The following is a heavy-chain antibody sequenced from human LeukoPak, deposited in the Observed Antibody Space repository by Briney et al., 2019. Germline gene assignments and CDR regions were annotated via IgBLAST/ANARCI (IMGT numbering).Heavy chain of an antibody. J-gene: IGHJ3*02. D-gene: IGHD6-13*01. Sequence: PSETLSPTCTVSGGSISSYYWSWVRQAPGKGLEWVSVIYSGGSTYYADSVKGRFTISRDNSKNTLYLQMNSLRAEDTAVYYCARGIAAAHDAFDIWGQGTMVTVSS. CDR3: ARGIAAAHDAFDI. CDR1: GGSISSYY. V-gene: IGHV3-66*01. CDR2: IYSGGST.